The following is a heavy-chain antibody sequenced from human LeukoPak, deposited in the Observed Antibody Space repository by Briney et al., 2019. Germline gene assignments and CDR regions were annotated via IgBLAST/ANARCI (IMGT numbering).Heavy chain of an antibody. V-gene: IGHV3-7*04. J-gene: IGHJ5*02. D-gene: IGHD3-9*01. CDR1: GFTFNAYW. Sequence: GGSLRISCADSGFTFNAYWMTWVRQPPGKGLEWVANIKQDGSQKYYVDSVKGRFTISRDNAKNSVYLQMNRLRAEDTAVYYCARDLSQHFDWLLSGDTWGQGTLVTVSS. CDR3: ARDLSQHFDWLLSGDT. CDR2: IKQDGSQK.